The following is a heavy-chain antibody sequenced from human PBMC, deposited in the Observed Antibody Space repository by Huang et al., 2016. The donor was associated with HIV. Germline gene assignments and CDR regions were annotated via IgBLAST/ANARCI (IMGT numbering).Heavy chain of an antibody. Sequence: EVQLVESGGGLVQPGRSLRLSCAASGFTFDDYAMHWVRQAPGKGLEWVSGISWNSCTIGYADSVKGRFTISRDNAKNSLYLQMNSLRAEDTALYYCAKDNGYGYAGWFDPWGQGTLVTVSS. CDR1: GFTFDDYA. J-gene: IGHJ5*02. CDR3: AKDNGYGYAGWFDP. V-gene: IGHV3-9*01. CDR2: ISWNSCTI. D-gene: IGHD5-12*01.